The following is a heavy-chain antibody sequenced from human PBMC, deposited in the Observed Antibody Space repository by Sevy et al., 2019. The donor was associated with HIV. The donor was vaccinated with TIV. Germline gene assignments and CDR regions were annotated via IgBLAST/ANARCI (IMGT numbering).Heavy chain of an antibody. D-gene: IGHD1-26*01. J-gene: IGHJ4*02. CDR2: SSAANDFR. CDR1: GYLFTDYG. Sequence: ASVKVSCKTSGYLFTDYGINWVRQAPGQGLEWMGWSSAANDFRNYVERFQARLIMTTDRFTTTSYMELTNLRSDDTAVYYCARDAVGARHFDFWGQGALVTVSS. CDR3: ARDAVGARHFDF. V-gene: IGHV1-18*01.